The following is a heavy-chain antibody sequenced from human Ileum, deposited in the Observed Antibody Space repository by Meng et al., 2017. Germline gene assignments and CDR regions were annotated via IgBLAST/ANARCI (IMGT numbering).Heavy chain of an antibody. CDR3: ASGSGSLDY. D-gene: IGHD3-3*01. CDR2: TYYRSKWYS. V-gene: IGHV6-1*01. Sequence: GPGLGRALPTPSVAGAVSVGSVSSNMAAWKSIRQSPLRGLEWLGRTYYRSKWYSEYAVSVKSRISITPDTSKNQFSLQMNSVTPEDTAVYYCASGSGSLDYWGPGTLVTVSS. J-gene: IGHJ4*02. CDR1: VGSVSSNMAA.